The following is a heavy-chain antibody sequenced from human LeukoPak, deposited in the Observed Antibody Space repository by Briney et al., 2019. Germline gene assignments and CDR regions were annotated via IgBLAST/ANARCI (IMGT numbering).Heavy chain of an antibody. CDR3: GTEGGARGVDTVRYEY. D-gene: IGHD2-8*02. CDR2: ISSDGTNK. CDR1: GFPFSGFG. Sequence: SGGSLRLSCAASGFPFSGFGMHWVRQAPGKGLQWVAVISSDGTNKFYADSVAGRLTISRDNSKNTLYLQMTSLRPEDTAVYFCGTEGGARGVDTVRYEYWGQGTLVTVSS. V-gene: IGHV3-30*03. J-gene: IGHJ1*01.